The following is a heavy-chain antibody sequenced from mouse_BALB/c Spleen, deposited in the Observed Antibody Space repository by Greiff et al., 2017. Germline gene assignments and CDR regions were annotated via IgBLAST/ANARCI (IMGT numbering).Heavy chain of an antibody. J-gene: IGHJ4*01. CDR3: ARYDGYYYYAMDY. Sequence: QVQLKESGAELVRPGVSVKISCKGSGYTFTDYAMHWVKQSHAKSLEWIGVISTYYGDASYNQKFKGKATMTVDKSSSTAYMELARLTSEDSAIYYCARYDGYYYYAMDYWGQGTSVTVSS. D-gene: IGHD2-3*01. CDR1: GYTFTDYA. CDR2: ISTYYGDA. V-gene: IGHV1S137*01.